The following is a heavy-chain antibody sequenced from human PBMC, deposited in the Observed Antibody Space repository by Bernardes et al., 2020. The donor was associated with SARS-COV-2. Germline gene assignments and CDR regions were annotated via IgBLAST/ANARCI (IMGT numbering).Heavy chain of an antibody. CDR3: ARDWGAQIWGKRHTTVTTKGIDY. J-gene: IGHJ4*02. CDR2: IWYDESNI. CDR1: GFSFITYG. V-gene: IGHV3-33*01. D-gene: IGHD4-17*01. Sequence: GGSLRLSCAASGFSFITYGMHWIRQPPGKGLEWVAFIWYDESNIYYGDSVNGRFTISRDISKNILYLQMNSLRAEDTAVYYCARDWGAQIWGKRHTTVTTKGIDYWGQGTLVTVSS.